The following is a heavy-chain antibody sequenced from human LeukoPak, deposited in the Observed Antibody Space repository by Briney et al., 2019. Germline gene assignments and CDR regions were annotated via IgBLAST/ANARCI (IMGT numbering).Heavy chain of an antibody. Sequence: SETLSLTCTVSGDSISSSSYYWGWIRQPPGKGLEWIGTIFYSGDTYYNPSLKSRITISVDTSKNQFSLKLSSVTAADTAVYYCAREARGRPFDYWGQGTLVTVSS. J-gene: IGHJ4*02. CDR2: IFYSGDT. CDR3: AREARGRPFDY. CDR1: GDSISSSSYY. V-gene: IGHV4-39*02. D-gene: IGHD6-6*01.